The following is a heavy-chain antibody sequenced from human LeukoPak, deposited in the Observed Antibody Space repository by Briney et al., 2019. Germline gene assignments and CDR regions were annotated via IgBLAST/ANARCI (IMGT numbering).Heavy chain of an antibody. CDR1: GFTFSSYS. D-gene: IGHD5-18*01. J-gene: IGHJ3*02. Sequence: GGSLRLSCAASGFTFSSYSINWVRQAPGKELEWVSYVSSSDNTIYYADSVKGRFTISRDNAKNSLYLQMNSLRAEDTAVYYCARDRLPYDAFDIWGQGTMVTVSS. V-gene: IGHV3-48*04. CDR2: VSSSDNTI. CDR3: ARDRLPYDAFDI.